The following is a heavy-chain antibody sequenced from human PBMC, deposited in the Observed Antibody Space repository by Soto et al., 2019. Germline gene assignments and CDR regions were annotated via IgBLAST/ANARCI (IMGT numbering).Heavy chain of an antibody. J-gene: IGHJ5*02. V-gene: IGHV4-31*03. Sequence: SETLSLTCSVSGAALNSGNYYWSWIRQVPGKGLEWIGHIYVTGAVDYNPSLRDRITISQDTSERQFSLNLRLVTAADTAVYYCARPRIATNNYKWFDPWGQGTLVTVSS. CDR3: ARPRIATNNYKWFDP. CDR1: GAALNSGNYY. D-gene: IGHD2-21*01. CDR2: IYVTGAV.